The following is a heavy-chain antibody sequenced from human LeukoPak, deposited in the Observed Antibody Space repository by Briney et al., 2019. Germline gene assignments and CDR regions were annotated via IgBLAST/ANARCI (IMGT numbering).Heavy chain of an antibody. Sequence: PSETLSLTCTVSGGSISSSSYYWGWIRQPPGKGLEWIGRIYTSGSTNYNPSLKSRVTMSVDTSKNQFSLKLSSVTAADTAVYYCAREGGMITFGGVIDYWGQGTLVTVSS. J-gene: IGHJ4*02. CDR3: AREGGMITFGGVIDY. V-gene: IGHV4-39*07. D-gene: IGHD3-16*01. CDR1: GGSISSSSYY. CDR2: IYTSGST.